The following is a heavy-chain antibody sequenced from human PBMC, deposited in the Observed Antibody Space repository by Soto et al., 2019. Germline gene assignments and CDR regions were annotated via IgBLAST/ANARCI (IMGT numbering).Heavy chain of an antibody. V-gene: IGHV1-3*01. D-gene: IGHD3-3*01. CDR1: GYTFTSYA. CDR3: ASGPFGVVIIGWFDP. Sequence: PSVKVSCKASGYTFTSYAMHWVRQAPGQRLEWMGWINAGNGNTKYSQKFQGRVTITRDTSASTAYMELSSLRSEDTAVYYCASGPFGVVIIGWFDPWGQGTLVTVSS. CDR2: INAGNGNT. J-gene: IGHJ5*02.